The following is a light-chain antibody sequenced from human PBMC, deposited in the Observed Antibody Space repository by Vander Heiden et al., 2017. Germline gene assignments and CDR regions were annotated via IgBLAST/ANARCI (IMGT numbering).Light chain of an antibody. V-gene: IGLV2-14*01. CDR3: SSYTSSSTLV. Sequence: QSALTQPASVSASPGQSITISCTGTSSDVGGHNYVSWYQQHPGKATKLMIYDVSNRPSGVSNRFSGSKSGNTASLTISGLQAEDEADYYCSSYTSSSTLVFGGGTKLTVL. CDR2: DVS. CDR1: SSDVGGHNY. J-gene: IGLJ2*01.